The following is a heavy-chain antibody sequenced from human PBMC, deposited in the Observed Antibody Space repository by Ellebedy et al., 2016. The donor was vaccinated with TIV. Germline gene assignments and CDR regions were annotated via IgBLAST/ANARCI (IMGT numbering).Heavy chain of an antibody. Sequence: GESLKISCAASGFTFSSHTMNWVRRAPGKGLEWISYISSRSSTIYYADSVKGRFTISRDNAKNSLYLQMNSLRDEDAAVYHCAREYDSIARFDDWGQGTLVTVSS. D-gene: IGHD3-22*01. V-gene: IGHV3-48*02. CDR1: GFTFSSHT. CDR2: ISSRSSTI. J-gene: IGHJ4*02. CDR3: AREYDSIARFDD.